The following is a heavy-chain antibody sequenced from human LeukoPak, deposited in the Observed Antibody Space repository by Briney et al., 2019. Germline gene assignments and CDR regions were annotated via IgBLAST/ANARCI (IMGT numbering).Heavy chain of an antibody. CDR2: INAGNGNT. Sequence: VASVTVSCKASGYTFTSYAMHWVRQAPGQRLEWMGWINAGNGNTKYSRKFQGRVTITRDTSASTAYMELSSLRSEDTAVYYCARRLNGAHFDYWGQGTLVTVSS. V-gene: IGHV1-3*01. CDR3: ARRLNGAHFDY. D-gene: IGHD4-17*01. J-gene: IGHJ4*02. CDR1: GYTFTSYA.